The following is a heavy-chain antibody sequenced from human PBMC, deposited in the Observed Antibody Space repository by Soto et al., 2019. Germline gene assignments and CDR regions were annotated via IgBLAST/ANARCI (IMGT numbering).Heavy chain of an antibody. CDR3: ARSRITGTTWSFDY. CDR1: GYSFTNYW. CDR2: IYPGDSDT. V-gene: IGHV5-51*01. D-gene: IGHD1-20*01. J-gene: IGHJ4*02. Sequence: GESLKISGKGSGYSFTNYWIGWVRQMPGKGLEWMGIIYPGDSDTRYRPSFQGQVTISADKSISTAYLQWSSLKASDTAMYYCARSRITGTTWSFDYWGQGTLVTVSS.